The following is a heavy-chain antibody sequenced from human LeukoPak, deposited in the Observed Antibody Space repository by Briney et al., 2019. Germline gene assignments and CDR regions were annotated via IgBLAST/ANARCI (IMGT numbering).Heavy chain of an antibody. Sequence: SVKVSCKASGYTFTSYAISWVRQAPGQGLEWMGRIIPIFGTANYAQKFQGRVTITTDESTSTAYMELSSLRSEDTAVYYCARALHHYDAFDIGGQGTMVTVSS. D-gene: IGHD1-14*01. CDR1: GYTFTSYA. V-gene: IGHV1-69*05. J-gene: IGHJ3*02. CDR2: IIPIFGTA. CDR3: ARALHHYDAFDI.